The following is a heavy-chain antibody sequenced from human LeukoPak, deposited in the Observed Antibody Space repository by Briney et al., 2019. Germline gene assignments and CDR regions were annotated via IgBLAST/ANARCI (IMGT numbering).Heavy chain of an antibody. D-gene: IGHD3-22*01. Sequence: ASVKVSCKASGYTFTSYGISWVRQAPGQGLEWRGCISAYNGNTNYAQKLQGRVTMTTDTSTSTAYMELRSLRSDDTAVYYCARVSQRKGAYYYDSSGYSWFDYWGQGTLVTVSS. CDR3: ARVSQRKGAYYYDSSGYSWFDY. CDR2: ISAYNGNT. J-gene: IGHJ4*02. V-gene: IGHV1-18*01. CDR1: GYTFTSYG.